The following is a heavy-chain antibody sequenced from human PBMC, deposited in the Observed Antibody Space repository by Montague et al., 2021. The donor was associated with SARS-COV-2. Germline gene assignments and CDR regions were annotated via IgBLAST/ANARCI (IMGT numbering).Heavy chain of an antibody. CDR3: ARATSVRGAVNWFDP. D-gene: IGHD3-10*01. J-gene: IGHJ5*02. CDR1: GGSISSHY. Sequence: SETLSITCAVSGGSISSHYWSFIRQPPGKGLEWIAYINYSGGTNYSPSLKSRVTISVDTSKNHFSLQLRSVTPADTAVYFCARATSVRGAVNWFDPWGQGTLVTVSS. CDR2: INYSGGT. V-gene: IGHV4-59*11.